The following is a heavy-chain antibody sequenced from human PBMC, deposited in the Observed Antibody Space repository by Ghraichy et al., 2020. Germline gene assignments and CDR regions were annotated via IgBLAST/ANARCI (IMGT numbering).Heavy chain of an antibody. D-gene: IGHD5-24*01. V-gene: IGHV3-33*01. J-gene: IGHJ4*02. CDR2: IWYDGSNK. CDR3: ARGEEDGYTGTRFDY. CDR1: GFTFSSYG. Sequence: GGSLRLSCAASGFTFSSYGMHWVRQAPGKGLEWVAVIWYDGSNKYYADSVKGRFTISRDNSKNTLYLQMNSLRAEDTAGYYCARGEEDGYTGTRFDYWGQGTLVTVSS.